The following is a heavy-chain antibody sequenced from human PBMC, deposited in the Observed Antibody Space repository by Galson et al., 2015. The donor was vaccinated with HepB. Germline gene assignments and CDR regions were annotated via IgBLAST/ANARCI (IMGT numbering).Heavy chain of an antibody. CDR2: ISYDGSNK. D-gene: IGHD4-11*01. CDR3: AKEEYSNYGKFVYYYYYGMDV. V-gene: IGHV3-30*18. J-gene: IGHJ6*02. CDR1: GFTFSSYG. Sequence: SLRLSCAASGFTFSSYGMHWVRQAPGKGLEWVAVISYDGSNKYYADSVKGRFTISRDNSKNTLYLQMNSLRAEDTAVYYCAKEEYSNYGKFVYYYYYGMDVWGQGTTVTVSS.